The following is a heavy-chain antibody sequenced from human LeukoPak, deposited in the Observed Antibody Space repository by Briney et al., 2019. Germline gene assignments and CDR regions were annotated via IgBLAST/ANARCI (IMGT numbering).Heavy chain of an antibody. D-gene: IGHD2-15*01. CDR3: ARQIPGSFGGFDY. Sequence: GESLKISCKGSGYSFTSYWIGWVRQMAGEGLEWMGIIYPGDSDTRYSPSFQGQVTISADKSISTAYLQWSRLKASDTAMYYCARQIPGSFGGFDYWGQGTLVTVSS. CDR2: IYPGDSDT. V-gene: IGHV5-51*01. CDR1: GYSFTSYW. J-gene: IGHJ4*02.